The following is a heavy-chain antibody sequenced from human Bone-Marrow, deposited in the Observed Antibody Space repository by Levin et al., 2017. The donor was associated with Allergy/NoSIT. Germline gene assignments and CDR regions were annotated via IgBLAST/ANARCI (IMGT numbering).Heavy chain of an antibody. CDR1: GFTISSYG. J-gene: IGHJ2*01. V-gene: IGHV3-23*01. CDR2: ISGTGGTT. Sequence: TGGSLRLSCAGTGFTISSYGMSWVRQAPGKGLEWVSAISGTGGTTYYADSVKGRFTISRDNSKNTLYLQMNSLRVEDTSVYYCAKARDVWYFDLWGRGTLATVSS. CDR3: AKARDVWYFDL.